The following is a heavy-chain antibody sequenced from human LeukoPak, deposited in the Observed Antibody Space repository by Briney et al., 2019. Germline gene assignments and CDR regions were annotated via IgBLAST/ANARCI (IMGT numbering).Heavy chain of an antibody. CDR2: ISSSSSYI. D-gene: IGHD3-10*01. V-gene: IGHV3-21*01. CDR1: GFTFSSYS. Sequence: GSLRLSCAASGFTFSSYSMNWVRQAPGKGLEWVSSISSSSSYIYYADSVKGRFTISRDNAKNSLYLQMNSLRAEDTAVYYCARDYVRPVLLWFGPPENYYYYMDVWGKGTTVTISS. J-gene: IGHJ6*03. CDR3: ARDYVRPVLLWFGPPENYYYYMDV.